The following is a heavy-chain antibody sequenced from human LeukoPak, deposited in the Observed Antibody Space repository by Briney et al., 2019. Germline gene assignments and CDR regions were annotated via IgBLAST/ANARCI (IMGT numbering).Heavy chain of an antibody. CDR1: GFTFSSYW. D-gene: IGHD2-2*01. J-gene: IGHJ5*02. CDR3: ARGGYCSSTSCYRRNTGNNWFDP. V-gene: IGHV3-74*01. Sequence: GGSLRLSCAASGFTFSSYWMHWVRQAPGKGLVWVSRINSDGSSTSYADSVKGRFTISRDNAKNTLYLQMNSLRAEDTAVYYCARGGYCSSTSCYRRNTGNNWFDPWGQGTLVTVSS. CDR2: INSDGSST.